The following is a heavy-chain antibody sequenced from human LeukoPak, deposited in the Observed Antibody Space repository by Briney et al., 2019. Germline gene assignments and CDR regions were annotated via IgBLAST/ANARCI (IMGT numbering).Heavy chain of an antibody. Sequence: GGSLRLSCAASGFTFNSYWMHWVRQAPGRGLVWVSRINTDGRSTSYAASVKGRFTISRDNAKNTLYLQMNSLRAEDTAVYYCARASGCSSTTCFALGFGAFDIWGQGTMVTVSS. J-gene: IGHJ3*02. CDR2: INTDGRST. CDR1: GFTFNSYW. CDR3: ARASGCSSTTCFALGFGAFDI. V-gene: IGHV3-74*01. D-gene: IGHD2-2*01.